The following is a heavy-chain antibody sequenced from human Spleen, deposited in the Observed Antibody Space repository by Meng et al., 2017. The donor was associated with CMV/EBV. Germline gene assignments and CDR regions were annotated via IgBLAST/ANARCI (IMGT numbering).Heavy chain of an antibody. Sequence: GGSLRLSCAASEFTFSGYWMSWVRQAPGQGLEWVAKIKQDGGETYYVDSVKGRFTISRDNAKNSLYLQMNSLRAEDTAVYYCARSDIVVVPAAFDYWGQGTLVTVSS. V-gene: IGHV3-7*01. J-gene: IGHJ4*02. CDR2: IKQDGGET. D-gene: IGHD2-2*01. CDR1: EFTFSGYW. CDR3: ARSDIVVVPAAFDY.